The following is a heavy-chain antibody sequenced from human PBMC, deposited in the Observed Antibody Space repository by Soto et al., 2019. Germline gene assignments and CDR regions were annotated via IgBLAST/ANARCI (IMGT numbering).Heavy chain of an antibody. CDR1: GGTFANFI. CDR2: IVPMFGTA. J-gene: IGHJ6*02. CDR3: ARNGTYSSSLSQYSGMDV. D-gene: IGHD6-6*01. V-gene: IGHV1-69*01. Sequence: QVQLVQSGAEVKEPRSSVKVSCKASGGTFANFIMNWVRQTPGQGLEWMGGIVPMFGTATYAEKFKGRVTISATESTSTAYMELTSLRSEDTAVYYCARNGTYSSSLSQYSGMDVWGQGTTVTVS.